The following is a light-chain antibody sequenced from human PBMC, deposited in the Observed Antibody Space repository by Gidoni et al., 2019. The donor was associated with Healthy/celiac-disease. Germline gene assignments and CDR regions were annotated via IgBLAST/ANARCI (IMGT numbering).Light chain of an antibody. J-gene: IGKJ1*01. V-gene: IGKV1-39*01. CDR1: QSISSY. Sequence: DIQMTQSTSSLSASVGDRVTITCRASQSISSYLNWYQQKPWKAPKLLMYAASSLQSGVPARFSGSGSGTDFTLTISGLQPEGFATYYCQQSYSTPAFGQGTKVEIK. CDR2: AAS. CDR3: QQSYSTPA.